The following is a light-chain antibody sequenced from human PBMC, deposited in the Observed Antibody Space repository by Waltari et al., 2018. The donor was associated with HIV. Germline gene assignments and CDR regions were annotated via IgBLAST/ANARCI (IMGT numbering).Light chain of an antibody. Sequence: SYVLTQPPSMSVAPGQTARIPCGGNNIGSKSVHWYQPRPGQAPVLVVFDDSERPSEIPDRFSGSNSGNTATLTISRVGAGDEADYYCQVWDSSSDHVLFGGGTRLTVL. V-gene: IGLV3-21*02. CDR2: DDS. J-gene: IGLJ2*01. CDR3: QVWDSSSDHVL. CDR1: NIGSKS.